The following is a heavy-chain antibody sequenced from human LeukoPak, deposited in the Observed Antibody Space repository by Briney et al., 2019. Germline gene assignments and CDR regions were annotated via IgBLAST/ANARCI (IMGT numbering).Heavy chain of an antibody. CDR3: AVMITFGGVIVESYGMDV. Sequence: GGSLRLSCAASGFTVSSNYMSWVRQAPGKGLEWVSVIYSGGSTYYADSVKGRFTISRDNSKNTLYLQMSSLRAEDTAVYYCAVMITFGGVIVESYGMDVWGQGTTVTVSS. CDR2: IYSGGST. V-gene: IGHV3-53*01. CDR1: GFTVSSNY. J-gene: IGHJ6*02. D-gene: IGHD3-16*02.